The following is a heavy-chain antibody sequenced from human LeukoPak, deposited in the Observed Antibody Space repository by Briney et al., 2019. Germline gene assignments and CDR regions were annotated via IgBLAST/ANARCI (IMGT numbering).Heavy chain of an antibody. CDR2: IYYSGST. Sequence: SETLSLTCTVSGGSISSGGYYWSWIRQPPGKGLERIGYIYYSGSTNYNPSLKSRVTISVDTSKKQFSLKLSSVTAADTAVYYCARSRDRYWDAFDVWGQGTMVTVSS. CDR1: GGSISSGGYY. J-gene: IGHJ3*01. V-gene: IGHV4-61*08. D-gene: IGHD1-14*01. CDR3: ARSRDRYWDAFDV.